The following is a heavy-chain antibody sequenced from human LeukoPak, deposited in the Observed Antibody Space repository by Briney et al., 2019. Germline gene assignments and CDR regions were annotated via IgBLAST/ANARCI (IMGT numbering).Heavy chain of an antibody. CDR1: GGSISTYY. CDR3: ARYSVWFDP. CDR2: ISNTGTT. J-gene: IGHJ5*02. D-gene: IGHD1-26*01. Sequence: SETLSLTCTVSGGSISTYYWNWIRQPPGKGLEWLGYISNTGTTIYNPSLKSRVTISVDTSKNQFSLKLSSVTAADTAVYYCARYSVWFDPWGQGTLVTVSS. V-gene: IGHV4-59*01.